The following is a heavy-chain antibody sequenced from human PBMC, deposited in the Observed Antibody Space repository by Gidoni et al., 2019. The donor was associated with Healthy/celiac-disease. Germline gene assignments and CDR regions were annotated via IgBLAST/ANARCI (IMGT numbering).Heavy chain of an antibody. V-gene: IGHV3-64D*08. CDR1: GFTFSSYA. Sequence: EVQLVESGGGLVQPGGSLRLSCSASGFTFSSYAMHWVRQAPGKGLEYVSAISSNGGSTYYADSVKGRFTISRDNSKNTLYLQMSSLRAEDTAVYYCVKSRIQLLEGAVWFDPWGQGTLVTVSS. J-gene: IGHJ5*02. CDR3: VKSRIQLLEGAVWFDP. D-gene: IGHD5-18*01. CDR2: ISSNGGST.